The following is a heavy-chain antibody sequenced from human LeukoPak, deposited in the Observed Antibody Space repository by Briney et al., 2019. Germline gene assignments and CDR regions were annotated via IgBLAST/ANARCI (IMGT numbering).Heavy chain of an antibody. V-gene: IGHV4-39*07. CDR2: IYYSGST. CDR3: ARMGDTAIRLDAFDI. CDR1: GGSISSSSYY. Sequence: SETLSLTCTVSGGSISSSSYYWGWIRQPPGKGLEWIGSIYYSGSTYYNPSLKSRVTISVDRSKNQFSLKLSSVTAADTAVYYCARMGDTAIRLDAFDIWGQGTMVTVSS. D-gene: IGHD5-18*01. J-gene: IGHJ3*02.